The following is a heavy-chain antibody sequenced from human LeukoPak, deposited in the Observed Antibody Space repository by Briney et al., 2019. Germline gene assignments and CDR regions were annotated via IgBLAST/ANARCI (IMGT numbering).Heavy chain of an antibody. CDR2: VHPDSGNT. CDR3: ARGPRYDP. Sequence: GASVKVSCKTSGYPFSTWEINWVRQAAGQGLEWLGWVHPDSGNTDYAQKSRGRVTMSRDTSTSTAYMELSGLRLDDTAVYFCARGPRYDPWGQGTLVTVSS. CDR1: GYPFSTWE. J-gene: IGHJ5*02. V-gene: IGHV1-8*01.